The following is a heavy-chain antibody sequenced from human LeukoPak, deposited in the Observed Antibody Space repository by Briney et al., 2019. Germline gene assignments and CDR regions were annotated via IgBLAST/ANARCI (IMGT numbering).Heavy chain of an antibody. D-gene: IGHD3-10*01. CDR3: ARDRDAFYGSGFYHNMDV. CDR2: INPDSGGT. J-gene: IGHJ6*02. V-gene: IGHV1-2*06. CDR1: GYTFTSYG. Sequence: GASVKVSCTASGYTFTSYGISWVRQAPGQGLEWMGRINPDSGGTNFAQKFQGRVTVTRDTSISTVYMELSSLISGDTAVYYCARDRDAFYGSGFYHNMDVWGQGTTVIVSS.